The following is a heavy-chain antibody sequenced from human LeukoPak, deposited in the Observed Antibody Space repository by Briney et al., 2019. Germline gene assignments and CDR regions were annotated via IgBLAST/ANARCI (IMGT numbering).Heavy chain of an antibody. CDR3: ARQLGYCDSGTCYFEY. CDR2: ISGSGGST. Sequence: GGSLRLSCAASGFTFSSYAMSWVRQAPGKGLEWVSAISGSGGSTYYADSVKGRFTTSRDNSKNTLYLQMNSLRAEDTAVYYCARQLGYCDSGTCYFEYWGQGTLVAVSS. CDR1: GFTFSSYA. J-gene: IGHJ4*02. V-gene: IGHV3-23*01. D-gene: IGHD2-15*01.